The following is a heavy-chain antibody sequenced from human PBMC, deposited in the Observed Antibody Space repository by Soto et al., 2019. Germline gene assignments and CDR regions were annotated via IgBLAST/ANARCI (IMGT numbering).Heavy chain of an antibody. J-gene: IGHJ4*02. D-gene: IGHD3-3*01. Sequence: GGSLRLSCAASGFTFSRDWMHWVRQAPGKGLVWVSHIKSDGSATSYADSVKGRFTISRDNAKNTLHLQVNNLRAEDTAEYYCARDSGYWSGFFHNFDYWGQGVLVTVSS. CDR1: GFTFSRDW. V-gene: IGHV3-74*01. CDR2: IKSDGSAT. CDR3: ARDSGYWSGFFHNFDY.